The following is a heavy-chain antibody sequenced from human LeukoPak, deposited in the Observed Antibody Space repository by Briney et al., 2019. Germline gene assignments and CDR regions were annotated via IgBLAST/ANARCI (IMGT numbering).Heavy chain of an antibody. V-gene: IGHV4-59*12. CDR2: IYNSVTT. J-gene: IGHJ1*01. CDR3: AREATTGFFQH. D-gene: IGHD4-17*01. CDR1: GGSISSYY. Sequence: PSETLSLTCTVSGGSISSYYCTWFRQPPGKGLEWIGYIYNSVTTNYNPSLKSRVTISVDMSKNQFSLRLSSVTAADTAVYYCAREATTGFFQHWGQGTLVTVSS.